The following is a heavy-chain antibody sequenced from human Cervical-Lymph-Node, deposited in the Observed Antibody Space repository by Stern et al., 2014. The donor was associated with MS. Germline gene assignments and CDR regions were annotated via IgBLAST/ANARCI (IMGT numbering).Heavy chain of an antibody. D-gene: IGHD4-17*01. V-gene: IGHV1-58*01. CDR3: AAASPPNDYGVFRY. J-gene: IGHJ4*02. CDR2: IVVGSGNT. CDR1: GFTFTSSA. Sequence: QLVESGPEVKKPGTSVKVSCKASGFTFTSSAVQWVRQARGQRLEWIGWIVVGSGNTNYAQKFQERVTITRDMSTSTAYMELSSLRSEDTAVYYCAAASPPNDYGVFRYWGQGTLVTVSS.